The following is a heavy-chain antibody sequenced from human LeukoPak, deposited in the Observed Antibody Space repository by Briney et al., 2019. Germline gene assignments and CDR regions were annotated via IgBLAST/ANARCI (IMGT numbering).Heavy chain of an antibody. D-gene: IGHD3-10*01. CDR1: GGSISRYY. CDR3: ARVFDSGSQAYFYYMDV. V-gene: IGHV4-59*01. J-gene: IGHJ6*03. CDR2: FYYSGST. Sequence: SETLSLTCTVSGGSISRYYWSWIRQPPGKGLEWIGYFYYSGSTNYNPSLKSRVTISGDKSKNQFSLKLSSVTAADTAVYYCARVFDSGSQAYFYYMDVWGKGTTVTISS.